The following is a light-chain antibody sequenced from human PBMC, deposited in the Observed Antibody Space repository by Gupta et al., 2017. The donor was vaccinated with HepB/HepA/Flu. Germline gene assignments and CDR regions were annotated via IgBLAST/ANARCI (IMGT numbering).Light chain of an antibody. J-gene: IGKJ1*01. V-gene: IGKV3-20*01. CDR3: QQYCSSPWT. Sequence: EIVSTQSPATLSLSPGERPTLSCRASQSVRSSYLAWYQQKPGQAPRPLIYGASSRATGIPDRFSGSGSGTDFTLTISRLEPEDFAVYYCQQYCSSPWTFGQGTKVEIK. CDR2: GAS. CDR1: QSVRSSY.